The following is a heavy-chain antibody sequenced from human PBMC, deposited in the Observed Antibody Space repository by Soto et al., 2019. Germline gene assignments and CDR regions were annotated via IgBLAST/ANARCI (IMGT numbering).Heavy chain of an antibody. CDR3: AKVIGAVAGTRGFDY. J-gene: IGHJ4*02. D-gene: IGHD6-19*01. CDR1: GFTFDDYA. CDR2: ISGNSGSI. V-gene: IGHV3-9*01. Sequence: EVQLVESGGGLVQPGRSLRLSCAASGFTFDDYAMHWIRQAPGKGLERASGISGNSGSIGYADTVKGRFTISRVNAHKTLYQQKSRLRAEDTALYYYAKVIGAVAGTRGFDYWGQGTLGTVSS.